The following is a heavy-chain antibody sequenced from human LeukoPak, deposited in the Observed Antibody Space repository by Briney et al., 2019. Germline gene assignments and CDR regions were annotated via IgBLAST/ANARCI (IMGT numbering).Heavy chain of an antibody. CDR3: ARLAGYYYYYMDV. Sequence: GGSLRLSCAASGFTFSSYWMSWVRQAPGKGLEWVANIKQDGSEKYYVDSVKGRLTISRDNAKNSLYLQMNSLRAEDTAVYYCARLAGYYYYYMDVWGKGTTVTVSS. J-gene: IGHJ6*03. CDR2: IKQDGSEK. V-gene: IGHV3-7*01. CDR1: GFTFSSYW. D-gene: IGHD6-19*01.